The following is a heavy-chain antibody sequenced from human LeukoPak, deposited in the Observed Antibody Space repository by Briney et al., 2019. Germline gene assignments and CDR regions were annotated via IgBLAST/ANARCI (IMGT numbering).Heavy chain of an antibody. CDR2: IYYSGST. CDR3: ARQRLEVMXGXXXXGSXDY. J-gene: IGHJ4*02. CDR1: GGSISSSSYY. D-gene: IGHD3-16*01. Sequence: PSETLSLTCTVAGGSISSSSYYWGWIRQPPGKGLEGIASIYYSGSTYYNPSLKSRFTMSLDTSKNQFSLQLSSVTAADTAVYHCARQRLEVMXGXXXXGSXDYWGQGTLVPVS. V-gene: IGHV4-39*01.